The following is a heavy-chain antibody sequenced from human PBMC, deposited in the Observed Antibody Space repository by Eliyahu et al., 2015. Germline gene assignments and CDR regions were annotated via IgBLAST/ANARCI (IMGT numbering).Heavy chain of an antibody. J-gene: IGHJ5*02. CDR1: GXSISSYY. CDR2: IYYSGST. CDR3: ARDLMPTGLGWFDP. Sequence: QVQLQESGPGLVKPSETXSXTXXVXGXSISSYYXSWIRQPPGKGLEWIGYIYYSGSTNYNPSLKSRVTISVDTSKNQFSLKLSSVTAADTAVYYCARDLMPTGLGWFDPWGQGTLVTVSS. D-gene: IGHD1-14*01. V-gene: IGHV4-59*01.